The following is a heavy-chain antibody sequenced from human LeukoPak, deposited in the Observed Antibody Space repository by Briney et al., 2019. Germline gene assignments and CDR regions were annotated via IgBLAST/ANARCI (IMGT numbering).Heavy chain of an antibody. CDR2: ISSSSSTI. D-gene: IGHD6-6*01. J-gene: IGHJ4*02. CDR1: GFTFSSYS. Sequence: GGSLRLSCAASGFTFSSYSMNWVRQAPGKGLEWVSYISSSSSTIYYADSVKGRFTISRDNAKNSLYLQMNSLRAEDTAVYYCAGEARRLGGRLDYWGQGTLVTVSS. CDR3: AGEARRLGGRLDY. V-gene: IGHV3-48*01.